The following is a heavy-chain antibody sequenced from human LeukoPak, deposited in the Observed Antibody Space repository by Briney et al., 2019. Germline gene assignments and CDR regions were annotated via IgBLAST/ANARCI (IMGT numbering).Heavy chain of an antibody. CDR3: AKRRTYCSRASCPLDY. V-gene: IGHV3-23*01. CDR1: AFTFSSIA. J-gene: IGHJ4*02. CDR2: ISAGGGST. D-gene: IGHD2-2*01. Sequence: GGSLRLSCAASAFTFSSIAMNWVRQAPGKGLEWVSAISAGGGSTYHADSVKGRFTISRDNSKNTLYLQMNSLRAEDTAVYDCAKRRTYCSRASCPLDYWGQGTLVTVSS.